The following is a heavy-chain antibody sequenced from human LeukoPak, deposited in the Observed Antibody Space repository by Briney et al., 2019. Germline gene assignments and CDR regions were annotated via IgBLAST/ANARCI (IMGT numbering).Heavy chain of an antibody. CDR1: GYTFTSYD. D-gene: IGHD3-10*01. CDR3: ARGHYYGSGSFLNYYYYYGMDV. J-gene: IGHJ6*02. CDR2: MNPNGGNT. Sequence: ASVTVSCKASGYTFTSYDINWVRQATGQGLEWMGWMNPNGGNTGYAQKFQGRVTMTRNTSISTAYMELSSLRSEDTAVYYCARGHYYGSGSFLNYYYYYGMDVWGQGTTVTVSS. V-gene: IGHV1-8*01.